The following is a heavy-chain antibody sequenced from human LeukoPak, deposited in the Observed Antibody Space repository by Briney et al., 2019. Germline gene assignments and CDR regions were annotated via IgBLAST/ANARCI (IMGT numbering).Heavy chain of an antibody. V-gene: IGHV3-21*01. D-gene: IGHD6-13*01. J-gene: IGHJ4*02. CDR1: GFTFSSYG. CDR3: AGVAAAGTYYSDY. CDR2: ISSSSSYI. Sequence: GGSLRLSCAASGFTFSSYGMNWVRQAPGKGLEWVSSISSSSSYIYYADSVKGRFTISRDNAKNSLYLQMNSLRAEDTAVYYCAGVAAAGTYYSDYWGQGTLVTVSS.